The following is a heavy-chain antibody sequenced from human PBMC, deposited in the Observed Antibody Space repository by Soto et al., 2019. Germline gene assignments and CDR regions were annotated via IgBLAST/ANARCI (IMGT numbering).Heavy chain of an antibody. J-gene: IGHJ4*02. CDR3: ARRPSSGYAYYFDY. V-gene: IGHV4-39*01. CDR1: DDSISSSTYY. Sequence: SETLSLTCSVSDDSISSSTYYWGWIRQPPGKGLEWLGYIFYTGSTYKNPSLKSRVTISADSSKNRFSVNLTSVTATDTAVYYCARRPSSGYAYYFDYWGQGILVTVSS. CDR2: IFYTGST. D-gene: IGHD3-22*01.